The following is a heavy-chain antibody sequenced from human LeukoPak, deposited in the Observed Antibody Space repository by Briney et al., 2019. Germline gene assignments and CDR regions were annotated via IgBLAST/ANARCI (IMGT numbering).Heavy chain of an antibody. J-gene: IGHJ5*02. CDR2: ISCSGGST. V-gene: IGHV3-23*01. CDR1: GFTFSSYA. D-gene: IGHD6-13*01. CDR3: VRQQLEGYWFDP. Sequence: GGSLRLFCAASGFTFSSYAMSWVRQAPGKGLEGVSGISCSGGSTYYADSVKGRFTIYRDNSKNTLYLKMNSLRAEDTAVYYCVRQQLEGYWFDPWGEGTLVTVSS.